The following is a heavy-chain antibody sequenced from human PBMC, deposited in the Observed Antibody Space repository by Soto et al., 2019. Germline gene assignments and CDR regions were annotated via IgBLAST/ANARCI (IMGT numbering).Heavy chain of an antibody. CDR3: ARENNGSYYDFWSGYYTGEDYYYYMDV. V-gene: IGHV3-74*01. CDR1: GFTFSSYW. CDR2: INSDGSST. Sequence: GGSLRLSCAASGFTFSSYWMHWVRQAPGKGLVWVSRINSDGSSTSYADSVKGRFTISRDNAKNTLYLQMNSLRAEDTAVYYCARENNGSYYDFWSGYYTGEDYYYYMDVWGKGTTVTVSS. D-gene: IGHD3-3*01. J-gene: IGHJ6*03.